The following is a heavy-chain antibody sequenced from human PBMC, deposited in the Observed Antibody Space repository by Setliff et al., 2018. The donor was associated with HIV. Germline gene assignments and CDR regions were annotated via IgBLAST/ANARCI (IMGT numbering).Heavy chain of an antibody. D-gene: IGHD6-19*01. J-gene: IGHJ5*02. CDR2: IIPLFGTA. V-gene: IGHV1-69*13. CDR1: GGTFSGHA. CDR3: ARAPAHEHSTGWYSSSNRFDP. Sequence: SVKVSCKAAGGTFSGHAINWVRQAPGQGVEWMGEIIPLFGTAHYAQRFQGRVTITADASTNTAYMELSRLKSADTAVYYCARAPAHEHSTGWYSSSNRFDPWGQGTLVTVSS.